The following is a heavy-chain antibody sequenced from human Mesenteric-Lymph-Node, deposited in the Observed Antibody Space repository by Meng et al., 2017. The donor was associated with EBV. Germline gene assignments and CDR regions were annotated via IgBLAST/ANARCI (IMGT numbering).Heavy chain of an antibody. D-gene: IGHD2-15*01. CDR2: IYHSGIT. CDR1: GGSISSSNW. V-gene: IGHV4-4*02. Sequence: SGPGTVTPSGSLSLTFAASGGSISSSNWWSLVPQPPGKGLEWIWEIYHSGITNYNPSLSSRVTMSVDKSKNQFSLNLISLTAADTAVYYCASAQCSGGGCPGGSWGQGTLVTVSS. CDR3: ASAQCSGGGCPGGS. J-gene: IGHJ5*02.